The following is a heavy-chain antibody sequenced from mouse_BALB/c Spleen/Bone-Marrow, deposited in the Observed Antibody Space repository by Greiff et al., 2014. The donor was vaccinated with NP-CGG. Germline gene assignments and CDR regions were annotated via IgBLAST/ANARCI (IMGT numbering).Heavy chain of an antibody. CDR2: ISSYSGNT. Sequence: VKLMESGPELVRPGVSVKISCKGFGYTFTGYAIHWVKQSHAKTLEWIGVISSYSGNTNYNQKFKGRATMTVDKSSSTAYIELARLTSEDSAIYYCASTAGTQYDYFAYWGQGTTLTVSS. D-gene: IGHD1-2*01. V-gene: IGHV1-67*01. J-gene: IGHJ2*01. CDR1: GYTFTGYA. CDR3: ASTAGTQYDYFAY.